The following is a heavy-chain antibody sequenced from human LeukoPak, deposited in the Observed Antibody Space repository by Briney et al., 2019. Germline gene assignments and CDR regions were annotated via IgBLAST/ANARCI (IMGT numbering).Heavy chain of an antibody. V-gene: IGHV3-23*01. CDR3: AKSYYYDSSGYNYGFHYYYGMDV. J-gene: IGHJ6*02. Sequence: GGSLRLSCAVSGFTFSSYVMSWVRQAPGKGLEWVSGISGSGGNTYYADSVKGRFTIARDKSKNTLYLQMNSLRAEDTAVYYCAKSYYYDSSGYNYGFHYYYGMDVWGQGTTVTVSS. CDR1: GFTFSSYV. CDR2: ISGSGGNT. D-gene: IGHD3-22*01.